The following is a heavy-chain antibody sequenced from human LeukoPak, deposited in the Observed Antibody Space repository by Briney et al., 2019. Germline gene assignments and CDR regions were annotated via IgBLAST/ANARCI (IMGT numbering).Heavy chain of an antibody. Sequence: GGSLRLSCAASGFTFSSYAMSWVRQAPGKGLEWVSAISGSGGSTYYADSVKGRFTISRDNSKNTLYLQMNSLRAEDTAVYYCAKTREQYYYYGMDVWGQGTTVTVSS. CDR3: AKTREQYYYYGMDV. CDR1: GFTFSSYA. J-gene: IGHJ6*02. CDR2: ISGSGGST. D-gene: IGHD1/OR15-1a*01. V-gene: IGHV3-23*01.